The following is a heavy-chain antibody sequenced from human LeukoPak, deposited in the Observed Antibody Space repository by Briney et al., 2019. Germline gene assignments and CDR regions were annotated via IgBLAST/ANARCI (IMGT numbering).Heavy chain of an antibody. Sequence: GGSLRLSCAASGFTFSAYAMTWVRQAPGKGLEWVSGINSNGDEIYYADSVRGRFTISRDNSNNALYLQMDSLRAEDTAVYYCANWIGSSSRDYWGQGTLVTVTS. CDR1: GFTFSAYA. CDR2: INSNGDEI. V-gene: IGHV3-23*01. CDR3: ANWIGSSSRDY. J-gene: IGHJ4*02. D-gene: IGHD6-6*01.